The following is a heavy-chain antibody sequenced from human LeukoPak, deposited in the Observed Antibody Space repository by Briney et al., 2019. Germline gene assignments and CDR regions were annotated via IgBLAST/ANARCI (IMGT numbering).Heavy chain of an antibody. J-gene: IGHJ4*02. CDR2: IIPIFGTA. CDR3: AKDPTSGGSYCDY. V-gene: IGHV1-69*13. CDR1: GGTFSSYA. Sequence: SVKVSCKASGGTFSSYAISWVRQAPGQGLEWMGGIIPIFGTANYAQKFQGRVTITADESTSTAYMELSSLRAEDTAVYYCAKDPTSGGSYCDYWGQGTLVTVSS. D-gene: IGHD2-15*01.